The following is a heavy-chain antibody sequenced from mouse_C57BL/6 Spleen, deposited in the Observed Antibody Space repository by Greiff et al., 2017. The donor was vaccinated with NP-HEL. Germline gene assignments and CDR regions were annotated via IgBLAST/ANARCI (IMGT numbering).Heavy chain of an antibody. CDR1: GFTFSDYG. Sequence: EVQLQESGGGLVKPGGSLKLSCAASGFTFSDYGMHWVRQAPEKGLEWVAYISSGSSTIYYADTVKGRFTISRDNAKNTLFLQMTSLRSEDTAMYYCARQGYGSSYDYFDYWGQGTTLTVSS. D-gene: IGHD1-1*01. J-gene: IGHJ2*01. V-gene: IGHV5-17*01. CDR3: ARQGYGSSYDYFDY. CDR2: ISSGSSTI.